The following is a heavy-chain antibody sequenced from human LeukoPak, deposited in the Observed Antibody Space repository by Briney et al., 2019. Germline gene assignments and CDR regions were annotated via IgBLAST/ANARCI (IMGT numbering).Heavy chain of an antibody. CDR3: AKVGATLVVDYYYGMDV. D-gene: IGHD1-26*01. CDR1: GFTFSSYA. Sequence: PTGGSLRLSCAASGFTFSSYAMSWVRQAPGKGLEWVSAISGSGGSTYYADSVKGRFTISRDNSKNTLYLQMNSLRAEDTAVYYCAKVGATLVVDYYYGMDVWGQGTTVTVSS. J-gene: IGHJ6*02. CDR2: ISGSGGST. V-gene: IGHV3-23*01.